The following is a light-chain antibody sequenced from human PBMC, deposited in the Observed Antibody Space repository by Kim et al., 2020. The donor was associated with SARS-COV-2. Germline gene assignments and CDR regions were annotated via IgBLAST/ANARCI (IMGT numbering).Light chain of an antibody. V-gene: IGKV3-15*01. J-gene: IGKJ5*01. Sequence: SPWERATLSCTASQSVNSNLAWYQQKPGQAPTLLIYGASSRATGTPARFSGSGSGTEFTLTISSLQAEDFALYYCQQYNNWPPITFGQGTRLEIK. CDR3: QQYNNWPPIT. CDR1: QSVNSN. CDR2: GAS.